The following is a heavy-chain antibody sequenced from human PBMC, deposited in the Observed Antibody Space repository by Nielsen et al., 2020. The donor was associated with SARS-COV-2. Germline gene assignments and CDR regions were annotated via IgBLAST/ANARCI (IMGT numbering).Heavy chain of an antibody. V-gene: IGHV3-30*04. D-gene: IGHD3-10*01. CDR2: ISYDGSNK. CDR1: GFTFSSYA. J-gene: IGHJ4*02. Sequence: GGSLRLSCAASGFTFSSYAMHWVRQAPGKGLEWVAVISYDGSNKYYADSVKGRFTISRDNSKNTLYLQMNSLRAEDTAVYYCARDQTGPDYYGSGSYALDYWGQGTLVTVSS. CDR3: ARDQTGPDYYGSGSYALDY.